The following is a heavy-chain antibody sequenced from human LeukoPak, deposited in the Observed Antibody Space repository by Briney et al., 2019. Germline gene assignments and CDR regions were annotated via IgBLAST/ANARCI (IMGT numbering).Heavy chain of an antibody. CDR1: GGSISSSSYY. J-gene: IGHJ6*02. Sequence: PSETLSLTCTVSGGSISSSSYYWGWIRQPPGKGLEWIGSIYYSGSTFYNPSLKSRVTISVDMSKNQFSLRVSSVTAADTAVYYCARHLRIVGATVPSRVDVWGQGTTVIVSS. V-gene: IGHV4-39*01. D-gene: IGHD1-26*01. CDR2: IYYSGST. CDR3: ARHLRIVGATVPSRVDV.